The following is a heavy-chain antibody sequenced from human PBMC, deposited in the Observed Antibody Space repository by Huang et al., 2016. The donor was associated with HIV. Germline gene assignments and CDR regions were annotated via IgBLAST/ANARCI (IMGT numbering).Heavy chain of an antibody. CDR1: GFIFNDFA. Sequence: SGGDSCRGSGFIFNDFAINWFRQSPGKGLEWIGCVRSKALGVASNRAPSVQERFTASRDEAKNVDFLQKDNLQVDDTAIYYCSPSGDDYFSFYMDVWGNGTTVIVS. J-gene: IGHJ6*03. D-gene: IGHD4-17*01. CDR3: SPSGDDYFSFYMDV. V-gene: IGHV3-72*01. CDR2: VRSKALGVAS.